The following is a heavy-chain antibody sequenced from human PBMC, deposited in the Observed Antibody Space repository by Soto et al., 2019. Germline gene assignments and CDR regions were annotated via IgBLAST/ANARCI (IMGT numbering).Heavy chain of an antibody. V-gene: IGHV3-23*01. CDR3: YDYRSGSPGG. CDR1: GFTFRNFA. J-gene: IGHJ4*02. CDR2: ISGGGGNT. D-gene: IGHD3-10*01. Sequence: GSLRLSCAASGFTFRNFAMSWLRQAPGKGLEWVADISGGGGNTYYADSMKGRFTISRDNSKNTLYLQMNSLRAEDTAIYYCYDYRSGSPGGWAQRTLVTVSS.